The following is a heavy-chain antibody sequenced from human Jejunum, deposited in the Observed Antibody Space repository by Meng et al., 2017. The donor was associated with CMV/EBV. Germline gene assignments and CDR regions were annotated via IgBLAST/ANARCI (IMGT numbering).Heavy chain of an antibody. CDR3: ARPHSNS. Sequence: LSLTSPFSGGSITSTNYFWAWIRQPPGKGLEWIGSMYYSGTTYYNPSLKSRITISVDTSKNQFSLRLTSVTAADTAVYYCARPHSNSWGQGTLVTVS. D-gene: IGHD2/OR15-2a*01. CDR2: MYYSGTT. J-gene: IGHJ4*02. V-gene: IGHV4-39*07. CDR1: GGSITSTNYF.